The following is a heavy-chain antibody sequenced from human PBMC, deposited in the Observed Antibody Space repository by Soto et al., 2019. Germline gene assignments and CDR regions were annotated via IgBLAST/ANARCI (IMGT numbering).Heavy chain of an antibody. CDR1: GFTFNNFA. CDR3: ANEVDVAFSSLQYGMDV. J-gene: IGHJ6*02. Sequence: GGSLRLSGAASGFTFNNFAIHWVRQAPCKGLEWVAFISYDGTYKYYADSVRGRFNVYRDNSKSTLFLQMNSLKFEDTAVYVCANEVDVAFSSLQYGMDVWGQGTTVTVSS. CDR2: ISYDGTYK. V-gene: IGHV3-30*14. D-gene: IGHD5-12*01.